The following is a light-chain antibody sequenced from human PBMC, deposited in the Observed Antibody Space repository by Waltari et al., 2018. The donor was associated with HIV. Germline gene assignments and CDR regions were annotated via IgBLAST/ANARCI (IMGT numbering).Light chain of an antibody. CDR2: EVS. V-gene: IGLV2-14*01. CDR3: SSYTISSNLV. Sequence: QSALAQPAYVSWSPGQSITISCTGTSNDVGASPYVSWYQQHPGKAPKLRHSEVSYRPSGVSHRFSCSRSGNTASLTISGLQADDEADYYCSSYTISSNLVFGGGTKLTVL. J-gene: IGLJ3*02. CDR1: SNDVGASPY.